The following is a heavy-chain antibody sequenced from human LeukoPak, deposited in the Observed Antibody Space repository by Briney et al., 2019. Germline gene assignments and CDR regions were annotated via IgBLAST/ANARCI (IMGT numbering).Heavy chain of an antibody. CDR1: GGSISSSSYY. V-gene: IGHV4-61*02. Sequence: SETLSLTCTVSGGSISSSSYYWSWIRQPAGKGLEWIGRIYTSGSTNYNPSLKSRVTMSVDTSKNQFSLKLSSVTAADTAVYYCARVQPYCSSTSCYHYGMDVWGQGTTVTVSS. D-gene: IGHD2-2*01. CDR2: IYTSGST. J-gene: IGHJ6*02. CDR3: ARVQPYCSSTSCYHYGMDV.